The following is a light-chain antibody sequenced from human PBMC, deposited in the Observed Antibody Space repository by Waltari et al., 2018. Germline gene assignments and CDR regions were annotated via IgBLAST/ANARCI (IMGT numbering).Light chain of an antibody. CDR3: SSYTSSNTLV. V-gene: IGLV2-14*01. CDR1: SSDVGGSNH. Sequence: QSALTQPASVSGSPGQSITISCTGTSSDVGGSNHVSWYQQHPGTAPKPMIFDVSYRPSGVSNRFSGTKSGNTASLTISGLQAEDEADYYCSSYTSSNTLVFGGGTKLTVL. J-gene: IGLJ3*02. CDR2: DVS.